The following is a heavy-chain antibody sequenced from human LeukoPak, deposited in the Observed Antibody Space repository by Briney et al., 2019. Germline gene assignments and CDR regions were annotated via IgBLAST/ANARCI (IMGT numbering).Heavy chain of an antibody. D-gene: IGHD3-22*01. CDR3: TESSGYLLPDY. V-gene: IGHV3-49*03. J-gene: IGHJ4*02. CDR2: IRSEAYSGTT. CDR1: GFTFRDYT. Sequence: GGSLRLSCSASGFTFRDYTVSWFRQAPGKGLEWVGLIRSEAYSGTTEYATSVKDRFTISRDDSNSIAYLHMNSLKTEDTAVYYCTESSGYLLPDYWGQGTLVTVSS.